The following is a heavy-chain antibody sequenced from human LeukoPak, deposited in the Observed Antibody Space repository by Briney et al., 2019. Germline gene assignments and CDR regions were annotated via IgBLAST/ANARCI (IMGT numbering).Heavy chain of an antibody. CDR2: IYYSGST. D-gene: IGHD1-26*01. CDR1: RGSISSGDYY. Sequence: SETLSLTCTVSRGSISSGDYYWSWIRQPPGKGLVWLGYIYYSGSTYYNPSLKSRVTISVDTSKNQFSLKLSSVTAADTAVYYCARGPKGWSGSYFDYWGQGTLVTVSS. V-gene: IGHV4-30-4*01. CDR3: ARGPKGWSGSYFDY. J-gene: IGHJ4*02.